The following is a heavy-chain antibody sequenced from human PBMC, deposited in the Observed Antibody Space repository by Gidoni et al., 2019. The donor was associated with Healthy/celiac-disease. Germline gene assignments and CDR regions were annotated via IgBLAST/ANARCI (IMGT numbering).Heavy chain of an antibody. D-gene: IGHD4-17*01. Sequence: HVQLVQSGAAVTQPGSSVTVSCKPSGGPFSSYAISWVRQSPGQGLGWMGGIIPIFGTANDAQKFQGRVTITADESTSTAYMELSSLRSEDTAVYYCALGVATVTTYPKTNWFDPWGQGTLVTVSS. CDR2: IIPIFGTA. V-gene: IGHV1-69*12. CDR3: ALGVATVTTYPKTNWFDP. CDR1: GGPFSSYA. J-gene: IGHJ5*02.